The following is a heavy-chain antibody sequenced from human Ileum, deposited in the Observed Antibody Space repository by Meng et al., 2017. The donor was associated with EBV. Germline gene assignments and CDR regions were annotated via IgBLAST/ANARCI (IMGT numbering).Heavy chain of an antibody. J-gene: IGHJ4*02. CDR2: ILHAGVT. CDR1: DDSTIRSNW. D-gene: IGHD3-16*01. Sequence: HDAAPILFKPSGTLSPTCSVSDDSTIRSNWWSWVRQPPGKGLEWIGEILHAGVTNYNPSLKSRVSMSVDRSRIQASLNLNSVTAADTAIYYCARGEDYTWDVWGQGILVTVSS. V-gene: IGHV4-4*02. CDR3: ARGEDYTWDV.